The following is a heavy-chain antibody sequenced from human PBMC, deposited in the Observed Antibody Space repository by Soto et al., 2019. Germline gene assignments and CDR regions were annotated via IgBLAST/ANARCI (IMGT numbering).Heavy chain of an antibody. Sequence: PSETLSLTCTVSGGSISSYYWSWIRQPPGKGLEWIGYIYYSGSTNYNPSLKSRVTISVDTSKNQFSLKLSSVTAADTAVYYCARGGLGRRGMDGWGQGTTVTVSS. CDR3: ARGGLGRRGMDG. CDR1: GGSISSYY. V-gene: IGHV4-59*01. CDR2: IYYSGST. J-gene: IGHJ6*02. D-gene: IGHD5-12*01.